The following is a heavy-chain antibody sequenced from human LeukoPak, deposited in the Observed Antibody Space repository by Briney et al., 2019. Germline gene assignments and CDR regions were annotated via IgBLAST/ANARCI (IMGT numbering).Heavy chain of an antibody. Sequence: GGSLRLSCVASGFGFSTHDMSWGHQTPGKGLEWVSSISGFDSGTYYTDSVRGRFTISRDTSKNTLYMQMNNLRAEDTAVYYCVKGFHFDWWGQGTLVTVSS. CDR3: VKGFHFDW. V-gene: IGHV3-23*01. J-gene: IGHJ4*02. CDR2: ISGFDSGT. CDR1: GFGFSTHD.